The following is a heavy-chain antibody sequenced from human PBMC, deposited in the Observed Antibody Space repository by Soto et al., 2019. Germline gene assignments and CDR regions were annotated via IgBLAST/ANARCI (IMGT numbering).Heavy chain of an antibody. J-gene: IGHJ6*02. CDR2: ISYDGSNK. V-gene: IGHV3-30*18. CDR3: AKGESGYYYYGMDV. Sequence: QVQLVESGGGVVQPGRSLRLSCAASGFTFSSYGMHWVRQAPGKGLEWVAVISYDGSNKYYADSVKGRFTISRDNSKNTLYLQMNSLRAEDTAVYYCAKGESGYYYYGMDVWGQGTTVTVSS. CDR1: GFTFSSYG.